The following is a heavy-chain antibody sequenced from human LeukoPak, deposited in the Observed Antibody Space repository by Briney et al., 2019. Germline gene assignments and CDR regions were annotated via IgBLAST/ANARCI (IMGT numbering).Heavy chain of an antibody. CDR3: ASQPLLEVVITE. D-gene: IGHD3-22*01. CDR2: LHYSGST. V-gene: IGHV4-61*08. J-gene: IGHJ4*02. Sequence: SETLSLTCSVSGGSFSSGGYYWSWIRQSPGKGLEWIGYLHYSGSTNYNPSLKSRVTISVDTSKNQFSLKLSSVTAADTAVYYCASQPLLEVVITEWGQGTLVTVSS. CDR1: GGSFSSGGYY.